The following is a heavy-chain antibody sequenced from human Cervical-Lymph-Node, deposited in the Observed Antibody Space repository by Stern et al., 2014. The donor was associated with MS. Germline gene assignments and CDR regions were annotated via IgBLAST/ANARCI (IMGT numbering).Heavy chain of an antibody. CDR1: GGSISSGDYY. CDR3: AREGPRTGTLVY. D-gene: IGHD3/OR15-3a*01. CDR2: IYNSGST. J-gene: IGHJ4*02. Sequence: VQLVESGPGLVKPSQTLSLTCTVSGGSISSGDYYWSWIRQPPGKCLEWIGYIYNSGSTYYNPSLKSRVTISVDTSKNQFSLKLSSVTAADTAVYYCAREGPRTGTLVYWGQGTLVTVSS. V-gene: IGHV4-30-4*01.